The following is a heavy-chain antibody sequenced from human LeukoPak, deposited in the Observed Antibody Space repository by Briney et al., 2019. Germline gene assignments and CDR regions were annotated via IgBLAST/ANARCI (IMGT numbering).Heavy chain of an antibody. CDR3: ARFPLWYSSSWYFDY. V-gene: IGHV4-39*07. D-gene: IGHD6-13*01. CDR2: INHSGST. CDR1: GGSISSSSYY. Sequence: SETLSLTCTVSGGSISSSSYYWSWIRQPPGKGLEWIGEINHSGSTNYNPSLKSRVTISVDTSKNQFSLKLSSVTAADTAVYYCARFPLWYSSSWYFDYWGQGTLVTVSS. J-gene: IGHJ4*02.